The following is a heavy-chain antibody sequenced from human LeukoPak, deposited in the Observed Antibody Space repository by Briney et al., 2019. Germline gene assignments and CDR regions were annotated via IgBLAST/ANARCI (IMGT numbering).Heavy chain of an antibody. CDR2: IYTSGST. D-gene: IGHD6-13*01. V-gene: IGHV4-4*07. CDR3: ARDRRSSWYRGYYYYYMDV. Sequence: SETLSLTCTVSGYSISRGYYWGWIRQPAGKGLEWIGRIYTSGSTNYNPSLKSRVTMPVDTSKNQFSLKLSSVTAADTAVYYCARDRRSSWYRGYYYYYMDVWGKGTTVTVSS. CDR1: GYSISRGYY. J-gene: IGHJ6*03.